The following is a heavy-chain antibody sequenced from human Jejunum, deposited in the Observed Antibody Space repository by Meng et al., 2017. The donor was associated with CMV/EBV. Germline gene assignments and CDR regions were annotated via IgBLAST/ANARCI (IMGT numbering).Heavy chain of an antibody. Sequence: LSGAASGFTFSTYWMHWVRQAPGKGLVWVSRITADGSSTTYADSVKGRFTISRDNAKNTLYLQMDSLRAEDTAVYYCARDLRSSLDNWGQGTLVTVSS. V-gene: IGHV3-74*01. CDR1: GFTFSTYW. CDR2: ITADGSST. J-gene: IGHJ4*02. CDR3: ARDLRSSLDN.